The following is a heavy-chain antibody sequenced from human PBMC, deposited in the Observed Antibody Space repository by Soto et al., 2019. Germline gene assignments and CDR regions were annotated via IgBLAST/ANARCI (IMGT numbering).Heavy chain of an antibody. CDR2: ISGSGGST. D-gene: IGHD3-22*01. J-gene: IGHJ4*02. V-gene: IGHV3-23*01. CDR1: GFTFSSYA. Sequence: SGGSLRLSCAASGFTFSSYAMSWVRQAPGKGLEWVSAISGSGGSTYYADSVKGRFTISRDNSKNTLYLQMNSLRAEDTAVYYCAKVYYDSSGYPSYWGQGTLVTVSS. CDR3: AKVYYDSSGYPSY.